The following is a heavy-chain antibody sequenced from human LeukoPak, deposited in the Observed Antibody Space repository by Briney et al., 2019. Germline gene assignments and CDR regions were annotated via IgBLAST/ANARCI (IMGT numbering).Heavy chain of an antibody. CDR3: ARALSGDLVDY. CDR1: GYTFTAYY. V-gene: IGHV1-2*02. J-gene: IGHJ4*02. CDR2: VNPNTGGT. Sequence: GASVKVSCKASGYTFTAYYIHWVRQAPGQGLEWMGWVNPNTGGTYYAQKFQGRVTMTRDTSISTAYMDLNRLTSDDTAIYYCARALSGDLVDYWGQGSLVTVSS. D-gene: IGHD1-26*01.